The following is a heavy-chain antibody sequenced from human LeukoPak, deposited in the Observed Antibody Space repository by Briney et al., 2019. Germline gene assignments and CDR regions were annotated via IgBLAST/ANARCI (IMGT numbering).Heavy chain of an antibody. CDR2: ITSSTTYT. V-gene: IGHV3-21*01. Sequence: GGSLRLSCSASGFIFNTFGMNWVRQAPGKGLEWVSSITSSTTYTYYSDSVKGRFTVSRDNAENSLYLQMNSLRAEDAAVYYCARDWVWFGELFQYYYYMDVWGKGTTVTISS. J-gene: IGHJ6*03. D-gene: IGHD3-10*01. CDR1: GFIFNTFG. CDR3: ARDWVWFGELFQYYYYMDV.